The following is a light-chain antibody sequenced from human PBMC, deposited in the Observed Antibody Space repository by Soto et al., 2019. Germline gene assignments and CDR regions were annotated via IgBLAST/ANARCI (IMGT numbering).Light chain of an antibody. V-gene: IGLV3-21*04. Sequence: SYELTQPPSLSVAPGKTASITCGGNNIGSKSVHWYQQKPGQAPVLVIYYDSDRPSGIPERFSGSNSGNTATLTISRVEAGDEADYFCQVWGKGSDHAYVFGTGTKLTVL. CDR1: NIGSKS. CDR2: YDS. J-gene: IGLJ1*01. CDR3: QVWGKGSDHAYV.